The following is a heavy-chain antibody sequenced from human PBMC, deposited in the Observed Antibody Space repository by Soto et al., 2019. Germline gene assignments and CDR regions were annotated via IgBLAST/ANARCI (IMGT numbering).Heavy chain of an antibody. D-gene: IGHD2-2*01. CDR3: ARDGAGSSTYGMDV. CDR1: GFTFSSYS. Sequence: GGSLRLSCAASGFTFSSYSMNWVRQAPGKGLEWVSSISSSSGYIYYADSVKGRFTISRDNAKNSLYLQMNSLRAEDTAVYYCARDGAGSSTYGMDVWGQGTTVTVSS. J-gene: IGHJ6*02. CDR2: ISSSSGYI. V-gene: IGHV3-21*01.